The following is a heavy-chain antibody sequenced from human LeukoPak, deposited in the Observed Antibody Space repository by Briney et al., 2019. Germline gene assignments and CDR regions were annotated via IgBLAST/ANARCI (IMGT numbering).Heavy chain of an antibody. CDR2: ISAYNGNT. V-gene: IGHV1-18*01. CDR3: ASVAYCSGGSCYSTDAFDI. D-gene: IGHD2-15*01. J-gene: IGHJ3*02. Sequence: ASVKVSCKASGYTFTSYGIRWVQQAPGQGLEGMGWISAYNGNTNYAQKLQGRVTMTTDTSTSTAYMELRSLRSDDTAVYYCASVAYCSGGSCYSTDAFDIWGQGTMVTVSS. CDR1: GYTFTSYG.